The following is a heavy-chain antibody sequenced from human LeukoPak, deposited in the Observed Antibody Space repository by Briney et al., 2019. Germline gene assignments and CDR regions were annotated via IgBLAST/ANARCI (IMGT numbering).Heavy chain of an antibody. CDR2: ISSSSSYI. J-gene: IGHJ4*02. V-gene: IGHV3-21*05. CDR3: AKIRPRRYYYDSRTNLY. Sequence: GGSLRLSCAASGFIFSSYSMNWVRQAPGKGLEWVSYISSSSSYIYYADSVKGRFTISRDNSKNTLYLQMNSLRAEDTAVYYCAKIRPRRYYYDSRTNLYWGQGTLVTVSS. CDR1: GFIFSSYS. D-gene: IGHD3-22*01.